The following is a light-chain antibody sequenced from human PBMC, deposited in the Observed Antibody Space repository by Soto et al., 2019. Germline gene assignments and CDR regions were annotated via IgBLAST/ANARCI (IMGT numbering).Light chain of an antibody. CDR1: QSISSY. Sequence: DIQMTQSPSSLSASVGDRVTITCRASQSISSYLNWYQQKPGKAPKLLIYAPSSLQSGVPSRFSGSGSGTDFTLTISSLQPEDFATYYCQQSYSTQFTFGPGTKVDIK. CDR3: QQSYSTQFT. J-gene: IGKJ3*01. CDR2: APS. V-gene: IGKV1-39*01.